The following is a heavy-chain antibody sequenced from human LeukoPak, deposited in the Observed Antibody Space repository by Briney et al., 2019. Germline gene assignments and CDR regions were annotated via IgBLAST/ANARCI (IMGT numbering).Heavy chain of an antibody. V-gene: IGHV1-69*04. CDR2: IIPILGIA. D-gene: IGHD6-13*01. CDR1: GGTFSNYA. CDR3: ASRPGVSAGPLDY. J-gene: IGHJ4*02. Sequence: ASVKVSCKASGGTFSNYAISWVRQAPGQGLEWMGRIIPILGIANYAQKFQGRVTITADKSTSTAYMELSSLRSDDTAVYYCASRPGVSAGPLDYWGQGTLVTVSS.